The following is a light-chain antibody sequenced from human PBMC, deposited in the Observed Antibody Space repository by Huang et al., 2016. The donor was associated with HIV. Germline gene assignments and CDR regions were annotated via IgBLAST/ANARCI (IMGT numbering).Light chain of an antibody. Sequence: EIVMTQSPATLSVSPGESVTLSCRASQSVSSSLAWYQQKPGRAPRLLIYGASTRATGIPARFSGGGSRTEFTLTISSLQSEDSAVYFCQQYNNWPPWTFGQGTKVEI. CDR1: QSVSSS. J-gene: IGKJ1*01. V-gene: IGKV3-15*01. CDR3: QQYNNWPPWT. CDR2: GAS.